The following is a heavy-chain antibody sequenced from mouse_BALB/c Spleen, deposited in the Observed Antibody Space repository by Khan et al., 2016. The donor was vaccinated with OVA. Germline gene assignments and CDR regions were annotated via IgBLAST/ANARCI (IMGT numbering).Heavy chain of an antibody. CDR1: GYTFTSYV. V-gene: IGHV1S136*01. Sequence: VQLQQPGPELVKPGASVKMSCKASGYTFTSYVIHWVKQKPGQGLEWIGYIYPYNDDTKSNEKSKGKATLTSDKSSSTAYMELSSLTSEDSAVYCCASYYRYDVYFDYWGQGTPLTVSS. CDR3: ASYYRYDVYFDY. D-gene: IGHD2-14*01. CDR2: IYPYNDDT. J-gene: IGHJ2*01.